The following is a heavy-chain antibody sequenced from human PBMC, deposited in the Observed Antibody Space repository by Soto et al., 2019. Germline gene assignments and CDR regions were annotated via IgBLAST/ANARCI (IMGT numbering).Heavy chain of an antibody. Sequence: SETLSLTCTVSGGSISSYYWSWIRQPPGKGLERIGYIYYSGSTNYNPSLKSRVTISVDTSKNQFSLKLSSVTAADTAVYYCASSGSGWYRSFEYWGQGTLVTVSS. D-gene: IGHD6-19*01. V-gene: IGHV4-59*01. J-gene: IGHJ4*02. CDR2: IYYSGST. CDR1: GGSISSYY. CDR3: ASSGSGWYRSFEY.